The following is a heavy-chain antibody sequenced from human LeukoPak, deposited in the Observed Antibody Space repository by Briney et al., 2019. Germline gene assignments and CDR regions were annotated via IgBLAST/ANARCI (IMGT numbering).Heavy chain of an antibody. Sequence: GGSLRLSCAASGFTFSSYWMSWVRQAPGKGLEWVANIKQDGSEKYYVDSVKGRFTISRDNAKNSLYLQMNSLRAEDTAVYYCALSVYDFWSGYDYWGQGTLVTVSS. D-gene: IGHD3-3*01. V-gene: IGHV3-7*01. CDR3: ALSVYDFWSGYDY. J-gene: IGHJ4*02. CDR1: GFTFSSYW. CDR2: IKQDGSEK.